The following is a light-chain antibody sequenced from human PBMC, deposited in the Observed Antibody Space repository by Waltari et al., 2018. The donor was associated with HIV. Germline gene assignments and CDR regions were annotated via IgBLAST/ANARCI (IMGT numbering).Light chain of an antibody. CDR2: EVG. CDR1: SSDVGSYYR. V-gene: IGLV2-18*02. CDR3: SSYTSSSTLV. J-gene: IGLJ2*01. Sequence: QSALTQPPSVSGSPGQSVTISCPGTSSDVGSYYRVSWYHQPPGTAPKLMIYEVGNRPSGVPHRFSGSKSGNTASLTISGLQAEDEADYYCSSYTSSSTLVFGGGTKLTVL.